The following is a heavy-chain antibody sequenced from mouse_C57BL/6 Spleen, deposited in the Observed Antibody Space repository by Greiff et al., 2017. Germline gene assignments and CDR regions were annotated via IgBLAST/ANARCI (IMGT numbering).Heavy chain of an antibody. CDR3: ARGGTGTRYFDV. V-gene: IGHV1-69*01. CDR1: GYTFTSYW. J-gene: IGHJ1*03. Sequence: VKLQQPGAELVMPGASVKLSCKASGYTFTSYWMHWVKQRPGQGLEWIGEIDPSDSYTNYNQKFKGKSTLTVDKSSSTAYMQLSSLTSEDSAVYYCARGGTGTRYFDVWGTGTTVTVSS. D-gene: IGHD4-1*01. CDR2: IDPSDSYT.